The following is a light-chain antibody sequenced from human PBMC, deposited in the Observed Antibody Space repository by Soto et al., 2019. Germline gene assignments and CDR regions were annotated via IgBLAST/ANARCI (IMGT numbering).Light chain of an antibody. CDR2: YDN. V-gene: IGLV3-21*04. Sequence: SYELTQPPSVSVAPGKTARITCGGNNIGSKSVHWYQQKPGQAPVLVIYYDNDRPSGIPERFSGSKSGNTATLTISRVEAEDEADYYCPAWDNSMDRAVFGGGTKLTVL. CDR1: NIGSKS. J-gene: IGLJ2*01. CDR3: PAWDNSMDRAV.